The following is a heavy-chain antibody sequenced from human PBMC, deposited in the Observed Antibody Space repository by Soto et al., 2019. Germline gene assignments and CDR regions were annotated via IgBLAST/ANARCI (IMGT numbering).Heavy chain of an antibody. CDR1: GYTSADFG. Sequence: ASVKVSCKASGYTSADFGISWVRQAPGQGLEWMGWVSGNNGASNPAPKVQGRITMTLDTSTGVSYMALRSLRSDDTAIYYCVRDQKYFRVNGNWFDSWGQGTLVTVSS. CDR2: VSGNNGAS. D-gene: IGHD2-2*01. J-gene: IGHJ5*01. V-gene: IGHV1-18*04. CDR3: VRDQKYFRVNGNWFDS.